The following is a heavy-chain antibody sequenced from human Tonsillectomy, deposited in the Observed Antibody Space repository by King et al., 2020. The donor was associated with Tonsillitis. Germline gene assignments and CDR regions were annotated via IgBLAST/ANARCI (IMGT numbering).Heavy chain of an antibody. CDR1: GFSFSDYY. CDR3: ARGSRRFDP. J-gene: IGHJ5*02. D-gene: IGHD2-2*01. V-gene: IGHV3-11*05. CDR2: INSSGSWT. Sequence: VQLVESGGGLVKPGGSLRLSCTASGFSFSDYYMSWIRQAPGKGLEWVSYINSSGSWTNYADSVKGRFTISRDNAKNSLYLQMNSLRVEDTALYYCARGSRRFDPWGQGTLVTVSS.